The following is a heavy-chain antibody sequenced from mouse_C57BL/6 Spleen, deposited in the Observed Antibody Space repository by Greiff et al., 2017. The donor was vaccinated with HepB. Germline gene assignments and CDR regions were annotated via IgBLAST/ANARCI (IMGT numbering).Heavy chain of an antibody. D-gene: IGHD1-1*01. CDR2: IYPGDGDT. CDR3: ARSHYYGSRWFAY. CDR1: GYAFSSYW. Sequence: VQLQQSGAELVKPGASVKISCKASGYAFSSYWMNWVKQRPGKGLEWIGQIYPGDGDTNYNGKFKGKATLTADKSSSTAYMQRSSLTSEDSAVYFCARSHYYGSRWFAYWGQGTLVTVSA. J-gene: IGHJ3*01. V-gene: IGHV1-80*01.